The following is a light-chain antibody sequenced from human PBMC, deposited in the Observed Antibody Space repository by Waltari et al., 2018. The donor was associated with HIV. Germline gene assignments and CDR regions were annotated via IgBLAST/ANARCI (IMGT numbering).Light chain of an antibody. Sequence: QSVPTQPPSASGTPGQRVAISCSGSNSNIGSNFVYWYQQLPGTAPNLLIYKDNQRPSGVPERFSASKSGSSSSLAISGRRSEDEAEYYCATWDDILSGYLFGTGTKVTVL. CDR3: ATWDDILSGYL. V-gene: IGLV1-47*01. CDR2: KDN. J-gene: IGLJ1*01. CDR1: NSNIGSNF.